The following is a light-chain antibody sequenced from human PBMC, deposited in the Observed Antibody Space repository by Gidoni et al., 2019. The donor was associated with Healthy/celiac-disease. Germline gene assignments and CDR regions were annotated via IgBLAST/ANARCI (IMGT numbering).Light chain of an antibody. Sequence: DIQMTQSPSSLYASVGDRVTITCRASQGISNSLAWYQQKPGKAPKLLLYAASRLESGVPSRFSGSGSGTDYTLTISSLQPEDFATYYCQQYYSTLGTFGQGTKVEIK. V-gene: IGKV1-NL1*01. CDR1: QGISNS. CDR2: AAS. J-gene: IGKJ1*01. CDR3: QQYYSTLGT.